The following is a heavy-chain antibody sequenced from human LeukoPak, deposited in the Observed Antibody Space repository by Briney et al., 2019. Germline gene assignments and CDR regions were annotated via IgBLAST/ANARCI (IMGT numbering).Heavy chain of an antibody. CDR2: IYYSGGT. CDR1: GDSISTYY. J-gene: IGHJ4*02. CDR3: ARDAAMVPFCMYY. Sequence: SETLSLTCTVSGDSISTYYWSWIRQPPGKGLEWIGYIYYSGGTNYNPSLKSRVTISVDTSKNQFSLKLSSVTAADTAVYYCARDAAMVPFCMYYWGQGTLVTVSS. V-gene: IGHV4-59*01. D-gene: IGHD5-18*01.